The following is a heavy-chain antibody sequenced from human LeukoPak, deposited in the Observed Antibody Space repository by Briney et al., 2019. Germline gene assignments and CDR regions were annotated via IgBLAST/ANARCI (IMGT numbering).Heavy chain of an antibody. V-gene: IGHV4-59*01. J-gene: IGHJ4*02. CDR3: ASLNLDYYGSGFDY. Sequence: PSETLSLTCTVSGGSISSYYWSWIRQPPGKGLEWIGYIYYSGSTNYNPSLKSRVTISVDTSKNQFSLKLSSVTAADAAVYYCASLNLDYYGSGFDYWDQGTLVTVSS. D-gene: IGHD3-10*01. CDR2: IYYSGST. CDR1: GGSISSYY.